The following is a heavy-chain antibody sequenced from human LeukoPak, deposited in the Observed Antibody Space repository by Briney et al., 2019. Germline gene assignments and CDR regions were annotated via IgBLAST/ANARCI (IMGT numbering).Heavy chain of an antibody. CDR3: ARVGTELELRLDY. CDR1: GFTFSSYA. D-gene: IGHD1-7*01. V-gene: IGHV3-30-3*01. Sequence: PGRSLRLSCAASGFTFSSYAMHWVRQAPGKGLEWVAVISYDGSNKYYADFEKGRFTISRDNSKNTLYLQMNSLRAEDTAVYYCARVGTELELRLDYWGQGILVTVSS. CDR2: ISYDGSNK. J-gene: IGHJ4*02.